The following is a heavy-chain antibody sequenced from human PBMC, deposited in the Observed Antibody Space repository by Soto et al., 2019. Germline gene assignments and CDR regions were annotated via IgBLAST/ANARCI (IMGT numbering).Heavy chain of an antibody. D-gene: IGHD2-15*01. CDR1: VFTVTKYS. J-gene: IGHJ4*02. V-gene: IGHV3-48*02. Sequence: PGGSLRLSCVTSVFTVTKYSMNWVRQAPGKGLEWVSYISYSGETKYYADSLKGRYAISRDDAKNSVYLQMNSLRDEDTAFYYCVRGVVVVVGSTAENFDHWGQGTLVTVSS. CDR3: VRGVVVVVGSTAENFDH. CDR2: ISYSGETK.